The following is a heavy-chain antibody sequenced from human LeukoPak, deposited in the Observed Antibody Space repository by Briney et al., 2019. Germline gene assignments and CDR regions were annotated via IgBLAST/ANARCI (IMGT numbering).Heavy chain of an antibody. V-gene: IGHV3-49*04. J-gene: IGHJ4*02. CDR2: ISSKAYGGTT. CDR1: GFTFGDYA. Sequence: GGSLRLSCTASGFTFGDYAMSWVRQAPGKGLEWVGFISSKAYGGTTEYAASVKGRFTISRDDSKSIAYLQMNSLKTEDTAVYYCTRGLLWFGEFSHPFDYWGQGTLVTVSS. CDR3: TRGLLWFGEFSHPFDY. D-gene: IGHD3-10*01.